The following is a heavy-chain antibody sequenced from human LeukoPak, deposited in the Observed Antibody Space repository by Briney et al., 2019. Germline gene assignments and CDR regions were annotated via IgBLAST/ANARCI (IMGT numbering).Heavy chain of an antibody. CDR2: VTWNGGRT. J-gene: IGHJ4*02. V-gene: IGHV3-20*04. D-gene: IGHD6-13*01. CDR1: GFTFDDYG. CDR3: GRVIAGAIDY. Sequence: GGSLRLSCAASGFTFDDYGMGWVRQAPGKGLEWVSAVTWNGGRTYYAGSVKGRFTISRDNADNSMYLQMNSLRAEDTAVYYCGRVIAGAIDYWGQGTLVTVSS.